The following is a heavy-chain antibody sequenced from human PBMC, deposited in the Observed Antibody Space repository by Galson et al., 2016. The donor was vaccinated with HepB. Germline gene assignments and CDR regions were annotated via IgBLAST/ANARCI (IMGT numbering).Heavy chain of an antibody. V-gene: IGHV3-23*01. CDR1: GFTFSSYA. J-gene: IGHJ3*02. Sequence: SLRLSWADSGFTFSSYAMSWVRQPPGKRLEWVSAISVVDDDTNYADSEKCRFTISRDNSRTTLYLQMNSLRAEDTALYYCAKDIQQWLVRGNDAFDIWGQGTMVTVSS. D-gene: IGHD6-19*01. CDR3: AKDIQQWLVRGNDAFDI. CDR2: ISVVDDDT.